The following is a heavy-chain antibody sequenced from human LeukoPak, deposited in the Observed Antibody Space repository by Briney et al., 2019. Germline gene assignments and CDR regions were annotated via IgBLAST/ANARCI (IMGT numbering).Heavy chain of an antibody. V-gene: IGHV4-59*08. Sequence: SETLSLTCTVSGGSIHSYFWGWFRQTPGKGLEWIGYVYSNGITDYNPSLKSRVSISVDRPKNQFSLNLNSVTAADTAVYYCARHRGGRFTESYCDYWGRESWSPSPQ. J-gene: IGHJ4*02. CDR3: ARHRGGRFTESYCDY. CDR1: GGSIHSYF. D-gene: IGHD3-10*01. CDR2: VYSNGIT.